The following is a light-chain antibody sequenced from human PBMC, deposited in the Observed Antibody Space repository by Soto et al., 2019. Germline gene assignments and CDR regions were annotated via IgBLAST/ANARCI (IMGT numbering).Light chain of an antibody. J-gene: IGLJ3*02. CDR2: EVS. CDR3: CAYAGSSTV. Sequence: QSVLTQPASVSGSPGQSITISCTGTSSDVGSYNLVSWYQQHPGKAPKLMIYEVSKRPSGVSNRFSGPKSGNTASLTISGLQAEDEADYCCCAYAGSSTVFGGGTKVTVL. V-gene: IGLV2-23*02. CDR1: SSDVGSYNL.